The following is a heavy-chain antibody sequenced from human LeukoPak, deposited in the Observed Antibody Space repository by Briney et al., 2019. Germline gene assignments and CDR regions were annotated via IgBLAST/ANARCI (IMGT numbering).Heavy chain of an antibody. CDR3: ARGGQRYFDPIMDV. V-gene: IGHV1-2*04. CDR2: INPNSGGT. CDR1: GYTFTGYY. Sequence: ASVKVSCKASGYTFTGYYMHWVRQAPGQGLEWMGWINPNSGGTNYAQKFQGWVTMTRDTCISTAYMELSRLRSDDTAVYYCARGGQRYFDPIMDVWGKGTTVTVSS. D-gene: IGHD3-9*01. J-gene: IGHJ6*04.